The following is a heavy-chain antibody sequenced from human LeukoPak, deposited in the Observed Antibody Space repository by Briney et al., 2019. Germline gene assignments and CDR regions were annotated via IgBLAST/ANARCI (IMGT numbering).Heavy chain of an antibody. J-gene: IGHJ4*02. CDR1: GFTFSSYA. D-gene: IGHD3-10*01. CDR3: AKDPKTYGSGSYYMEDY. V-gene: IGHV3-23*01. Sequence: PGGSLRLSCAASGFTFSSYAMSWVRQAPGKGLEWVSAISGSGGSTYYADSVKGRFTISRDNSKNTLYLQMNSLRAEDTAVYYCAKDPKTYGSGSYYMEDYWGQGTLVTVSS. CDR2: ISGSGGST.